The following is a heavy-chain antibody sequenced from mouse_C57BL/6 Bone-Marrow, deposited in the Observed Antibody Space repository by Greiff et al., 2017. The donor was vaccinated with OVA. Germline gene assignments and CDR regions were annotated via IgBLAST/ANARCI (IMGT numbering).Heavy chain of an antibody. Sequence: VQLVESGPGLVQPSQSLSITCTVSGFSLTSYGVHWVRQSPGKGLEWLGVIWRGGSTDYNAAFISRLSISKDNSKSQVFFKMNSLQADDTAIYYCARKAHYAMDYWGQGTSVTVSS. CDR3: ARKAHYAMDY. D-gene: IGHD1-3*01. V-gene: IGHV2-2*01. CDR1: GFSLTSYG. CDR2: IWRGGST. J-gene: IGHJ4*01.